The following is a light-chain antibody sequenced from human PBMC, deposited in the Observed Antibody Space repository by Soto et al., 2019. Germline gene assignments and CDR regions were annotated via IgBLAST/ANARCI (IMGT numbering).Light chain of an antibody. J-gene: IGLJ2*01. CDR1: SSNIGSNY. CDR3: AAWDDSLSVPV. V-gene: IGLV1-47*01. Sequence: QSVLTQPPSASGTPGQRVTISCSGSSSNIGSNYVYWYQQLPGTAPKLLIYRNNQRPSEIPDRFSGSKSGTSASLAIRGLRSEDEADYYCAAWDDSLSVPVFGGGTKLTVL. CDR2: RNN.